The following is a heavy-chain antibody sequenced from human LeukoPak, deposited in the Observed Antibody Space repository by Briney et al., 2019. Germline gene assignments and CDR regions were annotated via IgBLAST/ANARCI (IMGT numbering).Heavy chain of an antibody. V-gene: IGHV3-33*01. CDR2: IWYDGSNK. D-gene: IGHD2-8*01. Sequence: GRSLRLSCAASGFTFSSYGMHWVRQAPGKGLEWVAVIWYDGSNKYYADSLKGRFTISRDNSKNTLYLQMNSLRAEDTAVYYCARVSRYCTNGVCPSDYWGQGTLVTVSS. CDR1: GFTFSSYG. J-gene: IGHJ4*02. CDR3: ARVSRYCTNGVCPSDY.